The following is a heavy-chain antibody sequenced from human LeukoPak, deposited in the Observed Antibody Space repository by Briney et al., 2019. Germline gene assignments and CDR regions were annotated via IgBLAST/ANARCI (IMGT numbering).Heavy chain of an antibody. CDR1: GGTFSTFA. J-gene: IGHJ3*02. CDR3: ATGGAYADAFDI. V-gene: IGHV1-69*11. Sequence: SVKVSCEASGGTFSTFAINWVRQAPGQGLEWMGRIIPILRQSNSAQKFQGTVSITADEFTNTAYMELSSLRSEDTAVYYCATGGAYADAFDIWGQGTMVTVSS. CDR2: IIPILRQS. D-gene: IGHD5-12*01.